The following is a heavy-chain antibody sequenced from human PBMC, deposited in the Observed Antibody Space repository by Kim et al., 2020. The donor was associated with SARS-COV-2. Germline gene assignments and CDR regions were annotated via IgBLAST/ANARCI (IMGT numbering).Heavy chain of an antibody. D-gene: IGHD1-26*01. Sequence: DYALSVKSRITINPDTYKNQFSLHLNSVIPEDTAVYYCARWDSGAKWFDPWGQGTLVTVSS. J-gene: IGHJ5*02. CDR3: ARWDSGAKWFDP. V-gene: IGHV6-1*01.